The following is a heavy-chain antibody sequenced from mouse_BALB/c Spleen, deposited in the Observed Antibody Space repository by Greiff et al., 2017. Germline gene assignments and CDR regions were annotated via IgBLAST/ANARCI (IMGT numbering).Heavy chain of an antibody. Sequence: EVKLEESGGGLVQPGGSRKLSCAASGFTFSDYGMAWVRQAPGKGPEWVAFISNLAYSIYYADTVTGRFTITRENAKNTLYLEMSSLRSEDTAMYSCARDYAGSSWFDYWGQGTLVTVSA. D-gene: IGHD1-1*01. CDR3: ARDYAGSSWFDY. J-gene: IGHJ3*01. CDR1: GFTFSDYG. V-gene: IGHV5-15*02. CDR2: ISNLAYSI.